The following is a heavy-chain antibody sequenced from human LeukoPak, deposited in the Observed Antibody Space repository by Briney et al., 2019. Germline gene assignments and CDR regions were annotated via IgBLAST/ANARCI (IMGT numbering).Heavy chain of an antibody. CDR2: IYYNGNT. V-gene: IGHV4-59*03. D-gene: IGHD6-19*01. J-gene: IGHJ3*02. CDR3: AKGGWSLDI. Sequence: SETLSLTCTVSGGSISGSYWIWIRQSPGKGLEWIGYIYYNGNTDYNPSLRSRLTMSVDTSKDQFSLKLTSVTAADTALYYCAKGGWSLDIWGQGTMVTVSS. CDR1: GGSISGSY.